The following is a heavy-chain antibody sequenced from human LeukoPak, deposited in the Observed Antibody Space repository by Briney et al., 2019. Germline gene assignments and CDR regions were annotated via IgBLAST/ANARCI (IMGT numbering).Heavy chain of an antibody. D-gene: IGHD6-13*01. CDR1: GYSISSGYY. V-gene: IGHV4-38-2*02. J-gene: IGHJ4*02. CDR2: IYHSGST. Sequence: SETLSLTCTVSGYSISSGYYWGWIRQPPGKGLEWIGSIYHSGSTYYNPSLKSRVTISVDTSKNQFSLKLSSVTAADTAVYCCTRIAAAGDYFDYWGQGTLVTVPS. CDR3: TRIAAAGDYFDY.